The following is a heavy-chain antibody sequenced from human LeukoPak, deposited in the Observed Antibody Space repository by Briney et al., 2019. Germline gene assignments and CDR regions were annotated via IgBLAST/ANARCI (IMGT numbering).Heavy chain of an antibody. CDR2: IFYIGST. CDR3: ARGDSSGWTIDY. CDR1: GGSVSSYY. J-gene: IGHJ4*02. V-gene: IGHV4-59*08. Sequence: SETLSLTCTVSGGSVSSYYWTWIRQPPGKGLEWIGYIFYIGSTNYNSSLKSRVTISVDTSKNQFSLKLSSVTAADTAVYYCARGDSSGWTIDYWGQGTLVTVSS. D-gene: IGHD6-19*01.